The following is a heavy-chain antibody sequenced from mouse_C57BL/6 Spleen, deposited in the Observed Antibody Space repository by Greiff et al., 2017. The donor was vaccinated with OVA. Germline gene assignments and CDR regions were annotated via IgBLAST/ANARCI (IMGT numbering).Heavy chain of an antibody. D-gene: IGHD1-1*01. V-gene: IGHV1-81*01. Sequence: VKLQESGAELARPGASVKLSCKASGYTFTSYGISWVKQRTGQGLEWIGEIYPRSGNTYYNEKFKGKATLTADKSSSTAYMELRSLTSEDSAVYFCARRYYGSSYGYFDVWGTGTTVTVSS. CDR1: GYTFTSYG. CDR2: IYPRSGNT. CDR3: ARRYYGSSYGYFDV. J-gene: IGHJ1*03.